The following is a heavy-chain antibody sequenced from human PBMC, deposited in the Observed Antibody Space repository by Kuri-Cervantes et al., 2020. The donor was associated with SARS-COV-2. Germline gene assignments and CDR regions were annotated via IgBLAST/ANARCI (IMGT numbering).Heavy chain of an antibody. CDR2: IYHSGST. J-gene: IGHJ3*02. V-gene: IGHV4-4*02. D-gene: IGHD2-15*01. Sequence: GSLRPSCAVSGGSISSSNWWSWVRQPPGKGLEWIGEIYHSGSTNYNPSLKSRVTISVDKSKNQFSLNLTAVAAADTAVYYCARTFAVGATQFNAFDIWGQGTMVTVSS. CDR3: ARTFAVGATQFNAFDI. CDR1: GGSISSSNW.